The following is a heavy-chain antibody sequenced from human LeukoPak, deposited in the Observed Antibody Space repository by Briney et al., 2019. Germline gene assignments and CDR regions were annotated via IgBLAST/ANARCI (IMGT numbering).Heavy chain of an antibody. CDR1: GFTFGSYW. Sequence: GGSLRLSCAASGFTFGSYWMHWVRQAPGKGLVWVSRINSDGSSTSCADSVKGRFTISRDNAKNTLYLQMNSLRAEDTAVYYCARGGIAAAQDYWGQGTLVTVSS. D-gene: IGHD6-13*01. V-gene: IGHV3-74*01. CDR2: INSDGSST. CDR3: ARGGIAAAQDY. J-gene: IGHJ4*02.